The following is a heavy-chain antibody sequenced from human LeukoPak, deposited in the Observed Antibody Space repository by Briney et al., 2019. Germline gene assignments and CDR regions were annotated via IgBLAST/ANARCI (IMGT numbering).Heavy chain of an antibody. V-gene: IGHV3-48*03. CDR3: ARGFRDTAMFLDY. Sequence: GGSLRLSCAASGFTFSSYEMNWVRQAPGKGLEWISAISGSSSNVFYAASVRGRFTISRDNAENSLYLQLNTMRAEDTAVYYCARGFRDTAMFLDYWGQGTLVTVSS. CDR2: ISGSSSNV. CDR1: GFTFSSYE. J-gene: IGHJ4*02. D-gene: IGHD5-18*01.